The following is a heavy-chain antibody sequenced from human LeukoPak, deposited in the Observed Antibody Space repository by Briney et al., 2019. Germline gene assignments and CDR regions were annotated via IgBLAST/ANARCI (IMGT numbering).Heavy chain of an antibody. J-gene: IGHJ6*03. Sequence: ASVKVSCKASGYTFTSYGISWVRQAPGQGLEWMGWISAYNGNTNYAQELQGRVTMTTDTSTSTAYMELRSLRSDDTAVYYCARDYPTHIAVAGKAGYMDVWGKGTTVTVSS. CDR1: GYTFTSYG. D-gene: IGHD6-19*01. CDR2: ISAYNGNT. V-gene: IGHV1-18*01. CDR3: ARDYPTHIAVAGKAGYMDV.